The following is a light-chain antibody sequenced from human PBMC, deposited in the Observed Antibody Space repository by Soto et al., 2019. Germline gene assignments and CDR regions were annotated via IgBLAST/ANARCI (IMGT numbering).Light chain of an antibody. CDR1: SSDVGGYNY. CDR2: EVN. CDR3: SSYAGSSNV. J-gene: IGLJ1*01. Sequence: QSALTQPPFASGSPGQSVAISCTGTSSDVGGYNYVSWYQQHPGKAPKLMIYEVNKRPSGVPDRFSGSKSGNTASLTVSGLQAEDEADYYCSSYAGSSNVFGTGTKVTVL. V-gene: IGLV2-8*01.